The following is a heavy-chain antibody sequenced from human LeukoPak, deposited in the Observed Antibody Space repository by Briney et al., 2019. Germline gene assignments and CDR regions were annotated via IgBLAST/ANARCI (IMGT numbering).Heavy chain of an antibody. Sequence: GGSLRPSCAASGFTFSSYAMSWVRQAPGKGLEWVSAISGSGGSTYYADSVKGRFTISRDNSKNTLYLQMNSLRAEDTAVYYCAKFSTYYDFWSGYLDAFDIWGQGTMVTVSS. CDR1: GFTFSSYA. D-gene: IGHD3-3*01. J-gene: IGHJ3*02. CDR2: ISGSGGST. V-gene: IGHV3-23*01. CDR3: AKFSTYYDFWSGYLDAFDI.